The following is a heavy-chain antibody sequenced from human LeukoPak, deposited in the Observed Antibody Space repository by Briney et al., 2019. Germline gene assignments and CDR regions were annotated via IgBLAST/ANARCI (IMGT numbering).Heavy chain of an antibody. CDR3: VRGGVY. CDR2: ISSSGST. Sequence: QPGGSLRLSCAASGFTVSSNYMSCVRQAPGKGLEWVSVISSSGSTYYADSVKGRFTISRDNAKNSLFLQMNSLRAEDTALYYCVRGGVYWGQGTLVTVSS. CDR1: GFTVSSNY. V-gene: IGHV3-53*01. J-gene: IGHJ4*02. D-gene: IGHD1-26*01.